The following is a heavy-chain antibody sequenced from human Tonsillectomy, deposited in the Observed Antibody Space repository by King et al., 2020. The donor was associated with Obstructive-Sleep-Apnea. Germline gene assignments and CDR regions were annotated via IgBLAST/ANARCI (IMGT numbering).Heavy chain of an antibody. CDR2: INPNSGGT. J-gene: IGHJ4*02. CDR3: ARSPPGTQRGYDSSGYYVN. Sequence: QVQLVESGAEVKKPGASVKVSCKASGYTFTGYYMHWVRQAPGQGLEWMGWINPNSGGTNYAQKFQGRVTMTRDTSISTAYMELSRLRSDDTAVYYCARSPPGTQRGYDSSGYYVNWGQGTLVTVSS. D-gene: IGHD3-22*01. CDR1: GYTFTGYY. V-gene: IGHV1-2*02.